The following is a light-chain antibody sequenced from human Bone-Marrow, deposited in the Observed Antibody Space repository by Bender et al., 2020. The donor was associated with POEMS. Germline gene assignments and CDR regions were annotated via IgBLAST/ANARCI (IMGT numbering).Light chain of an antibody. CDR2: DVT. V-gene: IGLV2-11*01. J-gene: IGLJ1*01. Sequence: QSALTQPRSLSGSPGQSVTISCSGTSSDVGTFVSWYQHHPDTAPRLLIYDVTKRPPGVPNRFSGSKSGNTASLTISGLQAEDAADYYCCTYAGSYRSMYVFGTGTKVSVL. CDR3: CTYAGSYRSMYV. CDR1: SSDVGTF.